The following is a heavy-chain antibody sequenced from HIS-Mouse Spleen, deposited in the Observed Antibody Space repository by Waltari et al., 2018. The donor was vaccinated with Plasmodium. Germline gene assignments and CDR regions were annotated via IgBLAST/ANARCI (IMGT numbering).Heavy chain of an antibody. J-gene: IGHJ4*02. CDR1: GFTFSSYG. CDR2: ISYDGSNK. CDR3: AKEVLGYYDFWSRPDY. Sequence: QVQLVESGGGVVQPGRSLRLSCAASGFTFSSYGMHWVGQAPGKGLEWVAVISYDGSNKYYADSVKGRFTISRDNSKNTLYLQMNSLRAEDTAVYYCAKEVLGYYDFWSRPDYWGQGTLVTVSS. V-gene: IGHV3-30*18. D-gene: IGHD3-3*01.